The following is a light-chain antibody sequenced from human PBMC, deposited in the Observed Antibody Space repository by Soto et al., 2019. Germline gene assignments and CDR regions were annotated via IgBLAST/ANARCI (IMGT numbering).Light chain of an antibody. V-gene: IGKV4-1*01. Sequence: DIVMTQSPDSLALSLGERATINCKSSQSIFYSSNNKNYLAWYQKNPGQPPKLLIYWASTRESGVPDRFSGSGSGTDFTLTIRRLEPEDFAVYYCKQYGKSPITFGQGTRLEI. CDR3: KQYGKSPIT. CDR2: WAS. CDR1: QSIFYSSNNKNY. J-gene: IGKJ5*01.